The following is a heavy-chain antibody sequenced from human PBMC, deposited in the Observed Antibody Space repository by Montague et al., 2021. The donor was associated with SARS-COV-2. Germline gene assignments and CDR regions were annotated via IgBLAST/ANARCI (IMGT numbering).Heavy chain of an antibody. CDR3: ARNRLSVFDF. CDR1: GFSLTTPGVS. V-gene: IGHV2-70*01. CDR2: IDWTXDQ. D-gene: IGHD2/OR15-2a*01. J-gene: IGHJ4*02. Sequence: PALVKPTQTLTLICSFSGFSLTTPGVSVGWIRQPPGRALEWLALIDWTXDQYYSRSLGTRLTISPGTSKSQVVLTLTNVDTVDTATYYCARNRLSVFDFWGQGTLVTVSS.